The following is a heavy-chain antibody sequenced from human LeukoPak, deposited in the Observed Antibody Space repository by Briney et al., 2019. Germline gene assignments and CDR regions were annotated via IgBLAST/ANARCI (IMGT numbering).Heavy chain of an antibody. J-gene: IGHJ4*02. CDR2: IIPIFGTA. CDR1: GGTFSSYA. V-gene: IGHV1-69*13. D-gene: IGHD5-18*01. Sequence: SVTVSCTASGGTFSSYAISWVRQAPGQGLEWMGGIIPIFGTANYAQKFQGRVTITADESTSTAYMELSSLRSEDTAVYYCARGIQLSKPTFDYWGQGTLVTVSS. CDR3: ARGIQLSKPTFDY.